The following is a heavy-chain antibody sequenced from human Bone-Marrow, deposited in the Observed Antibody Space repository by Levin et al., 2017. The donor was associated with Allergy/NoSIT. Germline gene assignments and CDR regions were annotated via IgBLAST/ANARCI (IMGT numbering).Heavy chain of an antibody. D-gene: IGHD3-22*01. Sequence: PSETLSLTCAVYGGSFSGYYWSWIRQPPGKGLEWIGEINHSGSTNYNPSLKSRVTISVDTSKNQFSLKLSSVTAADTAVYYCARGRLTMMLDYWGQGTLVTVSS. CDR2: INHSGST. J-gene: IGHJ4*02. CDR3: ARGRLTMMLDY. CDR1: GGSFSGYY. V-gene: IGHV4-34*01.